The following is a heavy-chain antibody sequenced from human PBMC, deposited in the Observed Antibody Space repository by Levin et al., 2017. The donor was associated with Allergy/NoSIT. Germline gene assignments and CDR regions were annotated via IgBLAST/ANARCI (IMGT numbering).Heavy chain of an antibody. CDR1: GFTFSNAW. D-gene: IGHD6-13*01. Sequence: GESLKISCAASGFTFSNAWMSWVRQAPGKGLEWVGRIKSKTDGGTTDYAAPVKGRFTISRDDSKNTLYLQMNSLKTEDTAVYYCTTPDSWYMWGAFDIWGQGTMVTVSS. J-gene: IGHJ3*02. CDR2: IKSKTDGGTT. V-gene: IGHV3-15*01. CDR3: TTPDSWYMWGAFDI.